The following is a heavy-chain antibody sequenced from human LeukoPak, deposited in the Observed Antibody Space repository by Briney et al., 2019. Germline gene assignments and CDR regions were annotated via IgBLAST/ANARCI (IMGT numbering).Heavy chain of an antibody. V-gene: IGHV3-30*12. CDR1: GFTFSSYG. CDR3: ARDNTIFGVVTNQAGSDY. D-gene: IGHD3-3*01. Sequence: GGSLRLSCAASGFTFSSYGMHWVRQAPGKGLEWVAVISYDGSNKYYADSVKGRFTISRDNSKNTLYLQMNSLRAEDTAVYYCARDNTIFGVVTNQAGSDYWGQGTLVTVSS. J-gene: IGHJ4*02. CDR2: ISYDGSNK.